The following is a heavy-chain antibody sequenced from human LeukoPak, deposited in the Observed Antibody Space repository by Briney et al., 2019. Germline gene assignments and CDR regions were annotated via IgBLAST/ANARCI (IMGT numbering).Heavy chain of an antibody. CDR2: INPNSGGT. D-gene: IGHD6-6*01. CDR3: ARGLEYSSSSGLGGGY. CDR1: GYTFTGYY. J-gene: IGHJ4*02. V-gene: IGHV1-2*02. Sequence: ASVKVSCKASGYTFTGYYMHWVRQAPGRGLEWMGWINPNSGGTNYAQKFQGRVTMTRDTSISTAYMELSRLRSDDTAVYYCARGLEYSSSSGLGGGYWGQGTLVTVSS.